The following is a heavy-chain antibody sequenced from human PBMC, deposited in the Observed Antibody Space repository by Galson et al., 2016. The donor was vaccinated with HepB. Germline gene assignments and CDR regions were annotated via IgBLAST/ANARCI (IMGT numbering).Heavy chain of an antibody. J-gene: IGHJ4*02. CDR2: ISTYNGNT. D-gene: IGHD5-18*01. Sequence: SVKVSCKASGYTFTNFGVNWVRQAPGQGPERMGWISTYNGNTDYAQRFQGRVTLTTDTSTRTAYMELRSLKSDDTAVYYCARDDDSASCFDYWGQGTLVTVSS. V-gene: IGHV1-18*01. CDR1: GYTFTNFG. CDR3: ARDDDSASCFDY.